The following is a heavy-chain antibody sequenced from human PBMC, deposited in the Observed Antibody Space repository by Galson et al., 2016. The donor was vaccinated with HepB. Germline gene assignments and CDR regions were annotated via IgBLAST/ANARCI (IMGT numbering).Heavy chain of an antibody. J-gene: IGHJ5*02. CDR3: ARPQPGTTSWSDP. CDR1: GYSFTSYW. D-gene: IGHD1-1*01. V-gene: IGHV5-51*03. CDR2: IYPGDSDT. Sequence: QSGAEVKKPGESMQISRKGSGYSFTSYWIGWVRQMPGKGLEWMGVIYPGDSDTRSGPPFQGQVTISADKSISTAYLQWSSLKVSDSAMYYCARPQPGTTSWSDPWGQGTLVTVSS.